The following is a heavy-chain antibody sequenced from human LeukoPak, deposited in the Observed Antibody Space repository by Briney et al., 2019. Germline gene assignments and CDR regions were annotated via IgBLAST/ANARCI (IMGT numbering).Heavy chain of an antibody. CDR3: ARVGNSGGYYYPLDY. D-gene: IGHD3-22*01. J-gene: IGHJ4*02. CDR1: GXTFSDHY. CDR2: TRDRANSYTT. Sequence: GGSLRLSCAASGXTFSDHYIDWVRQAPGKGLEWVDRTRDRANSYTTEYAASVKDRFTFSRDDSKNSVYLQMNSLKTEDTAVYYCARVGNSGGYYYPLDYWGQGTLVTVSS. V-gene: IGHV3-72*01.